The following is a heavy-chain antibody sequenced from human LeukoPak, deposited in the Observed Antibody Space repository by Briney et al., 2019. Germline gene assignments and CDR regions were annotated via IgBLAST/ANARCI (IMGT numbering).Heavy chain of an antibody. V-gene: IGHV6-1*01. J-gene: IGHJ4*02. CDR2: SYYRFKWYN. CDR3: ARDYSSGSFDY. D-gene: IGHD6-19*01. CDR1: GYSVSSNNSA. Sequence: SQTLSLTCALSGYSVSSNNSAWNWISQSPPRDLEGVGKSYYRFKWYNDNAASVKSRIPINTDTSKNQFSLQLNSVAPEDTAVYYCARDYSSGSFDYWGQGTLVTVSS.